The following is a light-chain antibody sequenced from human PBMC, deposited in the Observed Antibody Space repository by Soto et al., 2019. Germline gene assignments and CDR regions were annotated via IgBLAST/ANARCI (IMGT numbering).Light chain of an antibody. CDR3: QQYYSYPRT. Sequence: DIQMTQSPSSLSASVGDRVTITCRASQGISTYLNWYQQKPGKAPKLLIYAASSLQSGVPSRFSGSGSETDFTLTISCLQSEDFATYYCQQYYSYPRTFGQGTRLEIK. V-gene: IGKV1-39*01. J-gene: IGKJ5*01. CDR2: AAS. CDR1: QGISTY.